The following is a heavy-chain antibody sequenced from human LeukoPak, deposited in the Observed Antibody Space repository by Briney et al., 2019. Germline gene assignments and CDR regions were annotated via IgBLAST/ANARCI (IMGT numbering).Heavy chain of an antibody. CDR1: GFTFSSNA. J-gene: IGHJ6*03. V-gene: IGHV3-53*01. CDR3: ARVLSGRGSLYDYYYYMDV. CDR2: TYSNGRT. D-gene: IGHD3-10*01. Sequence: GGSLRLSCAASGFTFSSNAMSWVRQAPGKGLEWVSVTYSNGRTYYADSVKGRFTISRDISKNTLYLQMNSLRAEDTAVYYCARVLSGRGSLYDYYYYMDVWGKGTTVTISS.